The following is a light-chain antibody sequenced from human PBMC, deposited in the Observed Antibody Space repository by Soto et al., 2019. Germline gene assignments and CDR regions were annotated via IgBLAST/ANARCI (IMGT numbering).Light chain of an antibody. J-gene: IGKJ1*01. Sequence: EIVLTQSPGTLSLSPGEKATLSCRASQSVSSFLAWFQQKPGQAPRLLIYGASSRATGIPDRFSGSGSGTDFTLTISRLEPEDFAVYYSQQYGSSPRTFGQGTKVEIK. CDR1: QSVSSF. V-gene: IGKV3-20*01. CDR2: GAS. CDR3: QQYGSSPRT.